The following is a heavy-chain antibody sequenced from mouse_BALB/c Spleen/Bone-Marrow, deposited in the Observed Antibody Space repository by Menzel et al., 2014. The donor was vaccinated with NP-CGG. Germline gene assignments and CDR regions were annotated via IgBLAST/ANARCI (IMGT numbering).Heavy chain of an antibody. V-gene: IGHV4-1*02. CDR2: INPDSSTI. D-gene: IGHD1-2*01. Sequence: SAAAIDFSRYWMTWVRQAPGKGLEWIGEINPDSSTINHTPSLKDKFIISRDNAKNTLYLQMSKVRSEDTALYYCAKNYYYGYVAYWGQGTLVTVSA. J-gene: IGHJ3*01. CDR1: AIDFSRYW. CDR3: AKNYYYGYVAY.